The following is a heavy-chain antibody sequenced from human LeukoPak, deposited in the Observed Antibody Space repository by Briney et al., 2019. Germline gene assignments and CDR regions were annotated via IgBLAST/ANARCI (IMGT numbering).Heavy chain of an antibody. CDR2: IYSSGST. D-gene: IGHD1-26*01. V-gene: IGHV4-4*07. CDR1: GGSISSYY. CDR3: ARENSGSYREFDY. J-gene: IGHJ4*02. Sequence: SETLSLTCTASGGSISSYYWSWIRQPAGKGLEWIGRIYSSGSTNYNASLKSRVSMSVDTSKNQFSLKLSSVTAADTAVFYCARENSGSYREFDYWGQGTLVTVSS.